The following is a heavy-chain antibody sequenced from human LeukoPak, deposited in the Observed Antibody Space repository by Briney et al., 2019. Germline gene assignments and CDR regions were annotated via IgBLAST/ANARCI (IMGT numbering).Heavy chain of an antibody. CDR2: ISYDGSKK. D-gene: IGHD2-8*01. CDR1: GFTFNIYS. V-gene: IGHV3-30-3*01. Sequence: PGGSLRLSCAASGFTFNIYSMHWVRQAPGKGLEWVAIISYDGSKKYYGDSVKGRFTISRDNSKNTLYLQMNSLRPEDTAVYYCASGDCLNGACSHFDYWGQGTLVTVSS. J-gene: IGHJ4*02. CDR3: ASGDCLNGACSHFDY.